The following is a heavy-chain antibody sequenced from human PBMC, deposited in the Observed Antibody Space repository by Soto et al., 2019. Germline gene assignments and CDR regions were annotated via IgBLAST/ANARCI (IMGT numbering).Heavy chain of an antibody. CDR1: GFTFSSYS. J-gene: IGHJ3*02. Sequence: LRLSCAASGFTFSSYSMNWVRQAPGKGLEWVSSISSSSYIYYADSVKGRFTISRDNAKNSLYLQMNSLRAEDTAVYYCAKEEYYDVLTGSRSNAFDIWGQGTMVTVSS. CDR2: ISSSSYI. D-gene: IGHD3-9*01. V-gene: IGHV3-21*01. CDR3: AKEEYYDVLTGSRSNAFDI.